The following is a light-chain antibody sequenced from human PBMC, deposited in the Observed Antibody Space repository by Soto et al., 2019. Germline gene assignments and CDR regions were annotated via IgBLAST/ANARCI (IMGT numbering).Light chain of an antibody. CDR1: QSVSSSY. J-gene: IGKJ4*01. Sequence: EIVLTQSPGTLSLSPGERATLSCRASQSVSSSYLAWYQQNPGQAPRLLIYGASSRATGIPDRFSGSGSGTHFTPLIARLEPEDFAVYYCQQYGSSPRVTFGGGTKLEIK. V-gene: IGKV3-20*01. CDR2: GAS. CDR3: QQYGSSPRVT.